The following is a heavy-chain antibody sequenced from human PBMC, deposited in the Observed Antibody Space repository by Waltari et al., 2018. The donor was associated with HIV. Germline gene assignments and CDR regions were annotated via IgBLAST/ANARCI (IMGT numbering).Heavy chain of an antibody. D-gene: IGHD2-2*02. Sequence: QVQLVESGGGVVQPGRSLRLSCAASGFTFSSYGMTWVRQAPGKGLELVAVIWYDGSNKYYADSVKGRFTISRDNSKNTLYLQMNSLRSEDTAVYYCARDPIYCSSTSCYTHFDYWGQGTLVTVSS. CDR2: IWYDGSNK. CDR3: ARDPIYCSSTSCYTHFDY. V-gene: IGHV3-33*01. CDR1: GFTFSSYG. J-gene: IGHJ4*02.